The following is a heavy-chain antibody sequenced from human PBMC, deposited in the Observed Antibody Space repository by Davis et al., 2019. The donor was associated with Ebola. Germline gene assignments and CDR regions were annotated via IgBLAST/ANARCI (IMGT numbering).Heavy chain of an antibody. CDR3: ARDREILYVYGMDV. V-gene: IGHV3-21*01. D-gene: IGHD2-8*01. CDR2: ISSSSSYI. CDR1: GFTFSSYS. Sequence: GESLKISCAASGFTFSSYSMNWVRQAPGKGLEWVSSISSSSSYIYYADSVKGRFTISRDNAKNSLYLQMNSLRDEDTAVYYCARDREILYVYGMDVWGKGTTVTVSS. J-gene: IGHJ6*04.